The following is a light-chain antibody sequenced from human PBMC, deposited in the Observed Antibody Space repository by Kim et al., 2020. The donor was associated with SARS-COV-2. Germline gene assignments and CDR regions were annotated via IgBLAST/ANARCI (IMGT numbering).Light chain of an antibody. CDR3: QSYDSSLSGWV. V-gene: IGLV1-40*01. CDR2: GNS. CDR1: SSNTGAGYD. J-gene: IGLJ3*02. Sequence: QRVTISRTGSSSNTGAGYDVHWYQQLPGTAPKLLIYGNSNRPSGVPDRFSGSKSGTSASLAITVLQAEDEADYYCQSYDSSLSGWVFGGGTKLTVL.